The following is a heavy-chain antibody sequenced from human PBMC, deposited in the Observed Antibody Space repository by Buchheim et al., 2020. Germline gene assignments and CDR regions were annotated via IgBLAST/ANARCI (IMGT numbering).Heavy chain of an antibody. CDR2: IWCDGSNK. CDR3: ARDRREVQWLPYYYYYGMDV. CDR1: GFTFSSYG. V-gene: IGHV3-33*01. J-gene: IGHJ6*04. Sequence: QVQLVESGGGVVQPGRSLRLSCAASGFTFSSYGMHWVRQAPGKGLEWVAVIWCDGSNKYYADSVQGRFTISRDNSKNTLYLQMNNRRAEGTSVYYCARDRREVQWLPYYYYYGMDVWGKGTT. D-gene: IGHD6-19*01.